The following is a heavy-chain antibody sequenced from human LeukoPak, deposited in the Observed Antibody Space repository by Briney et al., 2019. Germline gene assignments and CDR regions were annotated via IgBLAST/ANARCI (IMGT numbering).Heavy chain of an antibody. J-gene: IGHJ4*02. V-gene: IGHV3-30*04. CDR3: ARGRSDSGAYCYFGS. CDR1: GFTFGDYA. Sequence: GGSLRLSCTTSGFTFGDYAMSWVRQAPSKGLEWVAVISHDGREIYYADSVKGRFTISRDDSMSTMYLQMNSLRAEDTALYYCARGRSDSGAYCYFGSWGQGTPVTVSS. CDR2: ISHDGREI. D-gene: IGHD3-22*01.